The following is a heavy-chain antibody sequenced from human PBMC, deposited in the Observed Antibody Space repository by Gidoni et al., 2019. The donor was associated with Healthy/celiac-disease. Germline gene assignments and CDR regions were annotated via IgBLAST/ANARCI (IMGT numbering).Heavy chain of an antibody. Sequence: QVQLQQWGAGLLKPSETLSLTCAVYGGSFSGYYWSWIRQPPGKGLGWIGEINHSGSTNYNPSLKSRVTISVDTSKNQFSLKLSSVTAADTAVYYCARGFRRAVAGTPDYWGQGTLVTVSS. CDR1: GGSFSGYY. CDR2: INHSGST. J-gene: IGHJ4*02. D-gene: IGHD6-19*01. CDR3: ARGFRRAVAGTPDY. V-gene: IGHV4-34*01.